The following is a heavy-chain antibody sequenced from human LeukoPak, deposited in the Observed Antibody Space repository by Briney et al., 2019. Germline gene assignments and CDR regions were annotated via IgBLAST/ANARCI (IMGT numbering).Heavy chain of an antibody. J-gene: IGHJ4*02. CDR3: ARETPRVVDTPRGSFDY. Sequence: EASVKVSCKASGYTFTAYYMHWVRQAPGQGLEWMGWINPNSGGTNTSQKFQDRVTLTRDTSINTAYMELSSLRSDDTAVYYCARETPRVVDTPRGSFDYWGQGTLVTVSS. V-gene: IGHV1-2*02. CDR2: INPNSGGT. CDR1: GYTFTAYY. D-gene: IGHD3-22*01.